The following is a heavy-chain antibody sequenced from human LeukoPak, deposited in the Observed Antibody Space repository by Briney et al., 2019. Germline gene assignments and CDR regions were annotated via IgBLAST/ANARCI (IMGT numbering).Heavy chain of an antibody. D-gene: IGHD1-26*01. CDR1: GHTFTSYG. CDR2: ISAYNGNT. Sequence: GASVKISCKASGHTFTSYGISWVRQAPGQGLEWMGWISAYNGNTNYAQKLQGRVTMTTDTSTSTAYMELRSLRSDDTAVYYCTRDDSGSYDHDAFDIWGQGTMVTVSS. CDR3: TRDDSGSYDHDAFDI. V-gene: IGHV1-18*01. J-gene: IGHJ3*02.